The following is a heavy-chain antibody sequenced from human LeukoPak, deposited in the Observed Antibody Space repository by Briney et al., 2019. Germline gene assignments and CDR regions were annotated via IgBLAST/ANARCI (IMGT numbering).Heavy chain of an antibody. Sequence: PSETLSLTCAVYGGSFSGYYWSWIRQPPGKGLEWIGEINHSGSTNYNPSLKSRVTISVDTSKNQFSLKLSSVTAADTAVYYCARNRLRWQLDYWGQGTLVTVSS. J-gene: IGHJ4*02. CDR3: ARNRLRWQLDY. D-gene: IGHD4-23*01. CDR2: INHSGST. CDR1: GGSFSGYY. V-gene: IGHV4-34*01.